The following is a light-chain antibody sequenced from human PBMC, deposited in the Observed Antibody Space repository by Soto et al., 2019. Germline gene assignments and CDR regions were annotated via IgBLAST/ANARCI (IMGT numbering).Light chain of an antibody. V-gene: IGKV3D-20*02. CDR1: QSVSSNY. Sequence: EIVLTQSPGTLSLSPGERATLSCRASQSVSSNYLAWYQQKPGQAPRVLIYGASSRTTGIPDRFSGSGSGTDFTLTISSLEPEDFAVYYCHQRKSWPITFGTGTKVDIK. J-gene: IGKJ3*01. CDR2: GAS. CDR3: HQRKSWPIT.